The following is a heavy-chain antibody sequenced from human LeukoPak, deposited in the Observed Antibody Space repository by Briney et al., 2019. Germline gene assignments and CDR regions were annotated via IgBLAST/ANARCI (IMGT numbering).Heavy chain of an antibody. D-gene: IGHD5-12*01. J-gene: IGHJ4*02. Sequence: GGSLRLSCAASGFTFSSYGMHWVRLAPGKGLEWVAFIRHDGSNKYYADSVKGRFTISRDNSKNTLYLQMNSLRAEDTAVYYCAKDILRGYSGYDPPLDYWGQGTLVTVSS. CDR2: IRHDGSNK. CDR3: AKDILRGYSGYDPPLDY. CDR1: GFTFSSYG. V-gene: IGHV3-30*02.